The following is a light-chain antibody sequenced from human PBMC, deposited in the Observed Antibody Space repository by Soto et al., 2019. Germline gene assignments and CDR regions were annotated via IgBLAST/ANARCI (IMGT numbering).Light chain of an antibody. CDR2: STS. Sequence: QAVVTQEPSLTVSPGGTVTLTCASSAGTVTSAYYTNWLQQKPGQAPRALIYSTSEKHSWTPARFSGSLLGGKAALTLSAAQPEDEADYYCLLCYGGAQYLFGGGTKLTVL. CDR3: LLCYGGAQYL. V-gene: IGLV7-43*01. CDR1: AGTVTSAYY. J-gene: IGLJ2*01.